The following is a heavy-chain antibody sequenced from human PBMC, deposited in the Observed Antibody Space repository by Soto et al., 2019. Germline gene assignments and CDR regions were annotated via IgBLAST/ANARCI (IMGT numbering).Heavy chain of an antibody. CDR3: AIQDCTNDVCLEAAVTVGGALEY. CDR1: GITFRKYW. V-gene: IGHV3-74*01. Sequence: EVQLVGSGGGLVQPGKALRLSCAASGITFRKYWMHWVRPAPGKGPVWVSYISSDGTTTDYADSVKGRFTIARDNAKNTLYLQRDSLRVEDTAVYYCAIQDCTNDVCLEAAVTVGGALEYWGQGAQVTVSS. J-gene: IGHJ4*02. CDR2: ISSDGTTT. D-gene: IGHD2-8*01.